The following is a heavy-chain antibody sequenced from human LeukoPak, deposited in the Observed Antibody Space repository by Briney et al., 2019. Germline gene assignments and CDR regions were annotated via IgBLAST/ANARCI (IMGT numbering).Heavy chain of an antibody. CDR3: ARDLGGGCGGDCSDY. CDR1: GGTFSSYA. J-gene: IGHJ4*02. CDR2: IIPIFGTA. Sequence: ASVKVSCKASGGTFSSYAISWVRQAPGQGLDWMGGIIPIFGTANYAQKFQGRVPITADESTSTAYMELSSLRSEDTAVYYCARDLGGGCGGDCSDYWGKGTLVTVSS. D-gene: IGHD2-21*01. V-gene: IGHV1-69*13.